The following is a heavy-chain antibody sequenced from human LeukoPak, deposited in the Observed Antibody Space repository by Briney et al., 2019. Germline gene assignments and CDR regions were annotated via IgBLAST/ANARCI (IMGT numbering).Heavy chain of an antibody. Sequence: SETLSLTCAVYGGSFSGYYWSWIRQPPGKGLEWIGEINHSGSTNYNPSLKRRVTISVDTSKNQFSLKLSSVTAADTAVYYCARFTVTMVRGVIISRNRNWFDPWGQGTLDTVSS. CDR2: INHSGST. V-gene: IGHV4-34*01. CDR1: GGSFSGYY. D-gene: IGHD3-10*01. CDR3: ARFTVTMVRGVIISRNRNWFDP. J-gene: IGHJ5*02.